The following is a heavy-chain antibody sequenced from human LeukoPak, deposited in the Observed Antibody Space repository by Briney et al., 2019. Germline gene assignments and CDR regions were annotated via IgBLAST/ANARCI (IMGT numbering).Heavy chain of an antibody. D-gene: IGHD2-21*01. V-gene: IGHV3-30-3*01. CDR2: ISYDGSNK. J-gene: IGHJ4*02. CDR1: GFIFSNYA. Sequence: PGRSLRLSCAASGFIFSNYAMHWVRQAPGKGLDWVALISYDGSNKYYADSVKGRFTLSRDNSKNTLYLQMNSLRAEDTAVYYCARYAWSLGPAPGTPLFDYWGQGTLVIVSS. CDR3: ARYAWSLGPAPGTPLFDY.